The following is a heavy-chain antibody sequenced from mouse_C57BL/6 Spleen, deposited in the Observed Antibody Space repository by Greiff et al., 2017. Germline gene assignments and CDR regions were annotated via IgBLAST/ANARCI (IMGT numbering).Heavy chain of an antibody. Sequence: VQLVESGAELARPGASVKLSCKASGYTFTSYGISWVKQRTGQGLEWIGEIYPRSGNTYYNEKFKGKATLTADKSSSTAYMELRSLTSEDSAVYFCARDYYGSSLRYFDVWGTGTTVTVSS. CDR1: GYTFTSYG. D-gene: IGHD1-1*01. J-gene: IGHJ1*03. CDR2: IYPRSGNT. CDR3: ARDYYGSSLRYFDV. V-gene: IGHV1-81*01.